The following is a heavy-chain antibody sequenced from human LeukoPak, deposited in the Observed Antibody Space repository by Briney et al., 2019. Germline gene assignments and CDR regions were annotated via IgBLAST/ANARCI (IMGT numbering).Heavy chain of an antibody. Sequence: GGSLRLSCAASGFTFSDYGMRWVRQAPGKGLEWVALISAGGSDKDYADSVKGRFTLSRDNSKNTLYLQMNSLRVEDTAVYYCAKDGTISGCAKATWGQGNLVTVSS. CDR2: ISAGGSDK. CDR1: GFTFSDYG. J-gene: IGHJ5*02. D-gene: IGHD1-26*01. CDR3: AKDGTISGCAKAT. V-gene: IGHV3-30*18.